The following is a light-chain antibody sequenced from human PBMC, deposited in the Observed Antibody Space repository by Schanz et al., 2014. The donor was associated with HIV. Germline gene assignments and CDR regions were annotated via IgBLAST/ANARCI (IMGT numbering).Light chain of an antibody. Sequence: DIQMTQSPSSLSASVGDRVTITCRASQGIGNDLGWYQQRPGKAPKRLIYAASTLQSGVPSRFVGGGSGTEFTLTISGLLPDDFATYFCQQFHTYPYTFGQGTKLEIK. CDR2: AAS. J-gene: IGKJ2*01. CDR3: QQFHTYPYT. V-gene: IGKV1-17*01. CDR1: QGIGND.